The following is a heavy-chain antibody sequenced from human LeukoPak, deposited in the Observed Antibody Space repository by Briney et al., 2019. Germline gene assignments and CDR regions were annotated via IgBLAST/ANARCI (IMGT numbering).Heavy chain of an antibody. J-gene: IGHJ4*02. CDR3: AKDWGAYCSGGSCYGDFDY. V-gene: IGHV1-46*01. D-gene: IGHD2-15*01. CDR2: INPSGGST. CDR1: GYTFTSYY. Sequence: GASVKVSCKASGYTFTSYYMHWVRQAPGQGLEWMGIINPSGGSTSYAQKFQGRVTMTRDMSTSTVYMELSSLRSEDTAVYYCAKDWGAYCSGGSCYGDFDYWGQGTLVTVSS.